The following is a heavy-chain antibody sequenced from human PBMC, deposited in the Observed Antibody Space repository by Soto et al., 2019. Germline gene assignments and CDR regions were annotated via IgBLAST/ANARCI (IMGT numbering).Heavy chain of an antibody. CDR1: GASISSRGFY. CDR2: ISYSGST. J-gene: IGHJ4*02. V-gene: IGHV4-31*03. Sequence: QVQLQESGPGLVKPSQTLSLTCPVSGASISSRGFYWTWIRQLPGQGLEWIGYISYSGSTNYSPSLKSRLNISIDTSDNPFSLKLTSVTAACTAVYYCARQSTVTGNYYFDSWGQGTLVTVAT. D-gene: IGHD4-17*01. CDR3: ARQSTVTGNYYFDS.